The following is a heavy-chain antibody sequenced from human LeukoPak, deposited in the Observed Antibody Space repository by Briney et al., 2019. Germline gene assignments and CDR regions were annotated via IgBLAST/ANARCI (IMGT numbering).Heavy chain of an antibody. V-gene: IGHV4-59*12. CDR3: ARGNVWGSYTKS. D-gene: IGHD3-16*01. CDR1: GGSISSYY. J-gene: IGHJ4*02. CDR2: IYYSGST. Sequence: KTSETLSLTCTVSGGSISSYYWSWIRQPPGKGLEWIGYIYYSGSTNYNPSLKSRVTISVDTSKNQFSLRLSSVTAADTAVYYCARGNVWGSYTKSWGQGTLVTVSS.